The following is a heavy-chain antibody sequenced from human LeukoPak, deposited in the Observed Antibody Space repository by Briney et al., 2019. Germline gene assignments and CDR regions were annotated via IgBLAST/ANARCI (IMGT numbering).Heavy chain of an antibody. CDR1: EFTFRSFN. CDR2: ISTDSKFK. CDR3: VRGPRSHRSDLTKWYFDL. V-gene: IGHV3-21*01. Sequence: GGSLRLSCAASEFTFRSFNMVWVRLAPGKGLEWVSSISTDSKFKYYSDSVTGRFTISRDNAENSLSLQMNSLRVDDTATYYCVRGPRSHRSDLTKWYFDLWGRGTLVSVSS. J-gene: IGHJ2*01.